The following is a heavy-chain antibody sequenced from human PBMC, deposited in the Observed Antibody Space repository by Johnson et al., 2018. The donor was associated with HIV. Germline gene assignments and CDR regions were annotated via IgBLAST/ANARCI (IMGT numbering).Heavy chain of an antibody. D-gene: IGHD1-14*01. CDR3: ARGFHRGGAFDI. J-gene: IGHJ3*02. V-gene: IGHV3-11*04. CDR2: ISSSGSTI. Sequence: VQLVESGGGLIQPGGSLRLSCAVSGLSVSINYITWVRQAPGKGLEWVSYISSSGSTIYYADSVKGRFTISRDNAKNSLYLQMNSLRAEDTAVYYCARGFHRGGAFDIWGQGTMVTVSS. CDR1: GLSVSINY.